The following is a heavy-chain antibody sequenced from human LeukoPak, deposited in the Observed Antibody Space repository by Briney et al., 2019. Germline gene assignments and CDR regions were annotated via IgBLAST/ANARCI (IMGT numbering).Heavy chain of an antibody. CDR1: GFSFSDHY. CDR3: ARVGGGTYYNYYYYMDV. CDR2: TRNKANSYTT. J-gene: IGHJ6*03. Sequence: GGSLRLSCAASGFSFSDHYMDWVRQAPGKGLEWVGRTRNKANSYTTEYAASVKGRFTISRDDSKNSLYLQMNSLKTDDTAVYYCARVGGGTYYNYYYYMDVWGKGTTVTVSS. V-gene: IGHV3-72*01. D-gene: IGHD1-26*01.